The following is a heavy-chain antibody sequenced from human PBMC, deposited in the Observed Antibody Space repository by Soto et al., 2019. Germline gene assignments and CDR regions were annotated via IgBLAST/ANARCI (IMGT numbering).Heavy chain of an antibody. CDR2: ISGSGGST. CDR1: GVSVSSYA. CDR3: ANEGDYYYYGMDV. J-gene: IGHJ6*02. Sequence: GGSLRLCCAASGVSVSSYAMSGVRQAPGKGLEWVSAISGSGGSTYYADSVKGRFTISRDNSKNTLYLQMNSLRAEDTAVYYCANEGDYYYYGMDVWGQGTTVTVSS. V-gene: IGHV3-23*01.